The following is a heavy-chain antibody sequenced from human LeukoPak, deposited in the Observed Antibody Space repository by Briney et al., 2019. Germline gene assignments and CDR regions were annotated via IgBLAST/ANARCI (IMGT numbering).Heavy chain of an antibody. V-gene: IGHV4-59*01. CDR3: ARESPQNYYDSSGYSYAFDI. CDR1: GGSISSYY. J-gene: IGHJ3*02. Sequence: KASETLSLTCTVSGGSISSYYWSWIRKPPGKGLGWIGYIYYSGSTNYNPSLKSRVTISVDTSKNQFSLKLSSVTAAGTAVYYCARESPQNYYDSSGYSYAFDIWGQGTMVTVSS. D-gene: IGHD3-22*01. CDR2: IYYSGST.